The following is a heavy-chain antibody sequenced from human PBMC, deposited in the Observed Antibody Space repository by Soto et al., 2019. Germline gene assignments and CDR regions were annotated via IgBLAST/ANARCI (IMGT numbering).Heavy chain of an antibody. Sequence: EVQLVESGGGLVQPGRSLRLSCTASGFTFGDYAMSWVRQAPGKGLEWVGFIRSKAYGGTTEYAASVKGRFTISRDDSKSIAYLQMNSLKTEDTAVYYCTRLSYYDSSGYPDAFDIWGQGTMVTVSS. J-gene: IGHJ3*02. CDR2: IRSKAYGGTT. D-gene: IGHD3-22*01. V-gene: IGHV3-49*04. CDR1: GFTFGDYA. CDR3: TRLSYYDSSGYPDAFDI.